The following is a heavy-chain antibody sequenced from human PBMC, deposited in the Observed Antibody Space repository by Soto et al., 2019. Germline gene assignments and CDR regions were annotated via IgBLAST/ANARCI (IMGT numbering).Heavy chain of an antibody. CDR1: GGSFSGYY. V-gene: IGHV4-34*01. J-gene: IGHJ5*02. D-gene: IGHD5-12*01. CDR3: ARVDIVATNWFDP. Sequence: QVQLQQWGAGLLKPSETLSLTCAVYGGSFSGYYWSWIRQPPGKGLEWIGEINHRGYTTYNPSLKSRVTISVDTSKNQFSVRLSSVTAADTAVYYCARVDIVATNWFDPWGQGTPVTVSS. CDR2: INHRGYT.